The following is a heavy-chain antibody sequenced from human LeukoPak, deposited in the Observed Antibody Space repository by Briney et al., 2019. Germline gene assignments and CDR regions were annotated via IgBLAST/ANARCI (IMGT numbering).Heavy chain of an antibody. CDR3: ARGYYGSGSHCCHMDV. D-gene: IGHD3-10*01. CDR1: VGSFSGYY. J-gene: IGHJ6*03. Sequence: PSETLSLTCAVYVGSFSGYYWSWIRQPPGKGLEWIGEINHSGSTNYNSSLKSRVTISVDTSKNQFSLKLSSVTAADTAVYYCARGYYGSGSHCCHMDVWGKGTTVTVSS. CDR2: INHSGST. V-gene: IGHV4-34*01.